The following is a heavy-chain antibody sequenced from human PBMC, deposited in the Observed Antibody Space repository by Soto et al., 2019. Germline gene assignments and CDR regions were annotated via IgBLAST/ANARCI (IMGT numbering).Heavy chain of an antibody. D-gene: IGHD6-13*01. J-gene: IGHJ4*02. Sequence: SETLSLTCTVSGGSISSGCYYWSWIRQHPGKGLEWIGYIYYSGSTYYNPSLKSRVTISVDTSKNQFSLKLSSVTAADTAVYYCAREQQLVGSFDYWGQGTLVTVSS. V-gene: IGHV4-31*03. CDR1: GGSISSGCYY. CDR2: IYYSGST. CDR3: AREQQLVGSFDY.